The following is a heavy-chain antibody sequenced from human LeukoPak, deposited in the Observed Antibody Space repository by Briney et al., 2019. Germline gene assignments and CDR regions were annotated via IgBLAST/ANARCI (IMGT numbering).Heavy chain of an antibody. CDR2: IIPIFGTA. V-gene: IGHV1-69*13. D-gene: IGHD1-26*01. J-gene: IGHJ4*02. Sequence: ASVKVSCKASGGTFSSYAISWVRQAPGQGLEWMGGIIPIFGTANYAQKFQGRVTITADESTSTAYMELSSLRSEDTAVYYCARDFSLGGSIVGATPRFDYWGQGTLVTVSS. CDR3: ARDFSLGGSIVGATPRFDY. CDR1: GGTFSSYA.